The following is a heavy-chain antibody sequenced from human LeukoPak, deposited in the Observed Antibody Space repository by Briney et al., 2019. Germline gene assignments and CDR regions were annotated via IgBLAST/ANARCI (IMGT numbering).Heavy chain of an antibody. V-gene: IGHV3-66*01. J-gene: IGHJ4*02. D-gene: IGHD2-21*01. CDR2: IYSGGST. CDR3: AREWTIRYYFDY. CDR1: GFTVSSNY. Sequence: GGSLRLSCAASGFTVSSNYMSWVRQAPGKGLEWVSVIYSGGSTYYADSVKGRFTISRDNSKNTLYLQMNSLRAEDTAVYYCAREWTIRYYFDYWGQGTPVTVSS.